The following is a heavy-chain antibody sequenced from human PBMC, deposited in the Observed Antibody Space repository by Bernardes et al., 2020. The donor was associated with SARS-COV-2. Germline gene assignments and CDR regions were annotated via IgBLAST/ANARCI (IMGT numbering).Heavy chain of an antibody. J-gene: IGHJ6*02. CDR3: VRHRGPTHVYGMDV. CDR1: GGSISSYY. CDR2: IYYRGST. D-gene: IGHD3-10*01. Sequence: SETLSLTCTVSGGSISSYYWSWIRQPPGKGLEWIGYIYYRGSTNYNPSLKSRVTISIDTSKNQFSLNLSSVTAADTAVYYCVRHRGPTHVYGMDVWGQGTTVTVSS. V-gene: IGHV4-59*08.